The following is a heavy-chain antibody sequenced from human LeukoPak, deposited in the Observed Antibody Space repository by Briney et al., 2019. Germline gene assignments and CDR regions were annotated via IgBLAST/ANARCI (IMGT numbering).Heavy chain of an antibody. D-gene: IGHD3-22*01. CDR1: GFTFSSYS. V-gene: IGHV3-21*01. CDR3: ARDPVTYDSL. J-gene: IGHJ4*02. Sequence: GGSLRLSCAASGFTFSSYSMNWVRQAPGRGLEWVSSISSSSSYIYYADSVKGRFTISRDNAKNSLYLQMNSLRAEDTAVYYCARDPVTYDSLWGQGTLVIVSS. CDR2: ISSSSSYI.